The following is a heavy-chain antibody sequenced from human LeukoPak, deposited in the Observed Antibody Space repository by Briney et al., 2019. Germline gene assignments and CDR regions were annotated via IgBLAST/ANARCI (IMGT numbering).Heavy chain of an antibody. J-gene: IGHJ4*02. D-gene: IGHD5-18*01. CDR1: GFTFSSYW. CDR3: ASVWRALGYTIDY. Sequence: GGSLRLSCAASGFTFSSYWMSWVRQAPGKGLEWVANIKQDGSEKYYVDSVKGRFTISRDNAKNSLYLQMNSLRAEDTAVYYCASVWRALGYTIDYWGQGTQVAVSS. CDR2: IKQDGSEK. V-gene: IGHV3-7*01.